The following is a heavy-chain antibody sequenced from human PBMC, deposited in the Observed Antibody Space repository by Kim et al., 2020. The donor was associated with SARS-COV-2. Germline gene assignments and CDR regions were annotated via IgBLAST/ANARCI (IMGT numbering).Heavy chain of an antibody. CDR2: ISGGGETT. Sequence: GGSLRLSCAASGFTFSIYAMTWVRQAPGKGLDCVSVISGGGETTYYADSVKGRFTISRDNSKNTLYLQMNSLRAEDTAVYYCAKEDGRDGYKDYSDYWGQGTLVTVSS. CDR1: GFTFSIYA. D-gene: IGHD5-12*01. J-gene: IGHJ4*02. V-gene: IGHV3-23*01. CDR3: AKEDGRDGYKDYSDY.